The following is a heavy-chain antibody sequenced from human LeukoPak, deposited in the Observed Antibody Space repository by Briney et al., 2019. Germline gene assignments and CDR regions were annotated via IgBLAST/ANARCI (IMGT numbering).Heavy chain of an antibody. D-gene: IGHD3-22*01. CDR2: INPNSGGT. CDR3: ARDTHLYYYDSSGYYVLDY. J-gene: IGHJ4*02. CDR1: GYTFTGYY. Sequence: ASVKVSCKASGYTFTGYYMHWVRQAPGQGLEWMGWINPNSGGTNYAQKFQGRVTMTRDTSISTAYMELSSLRSEDTAVYYCARDTHLYYYDSSGYYVLDYWGQGTLVTVSS. V-gene: IGHV1-2*02.